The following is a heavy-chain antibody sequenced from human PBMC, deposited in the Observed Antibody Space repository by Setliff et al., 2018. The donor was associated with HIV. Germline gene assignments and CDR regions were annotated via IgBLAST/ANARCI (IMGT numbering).Heavy chain of an antibody. CDR1: GNSISSGGYY. CDR3: ARDSDDSGFWDAFNI. CDR2: IYYRGST. D-gene: IGHD3-22*01. Sequence: SETLSLTCTVSGNSISSGGYYWSWIRQHPGKGLEWIGYIYYRGSTYYNPSLKSRVTISVDTSKNQFSLRLTSMTAADTAVYYCARDSDDSGFWDAFNIWGQGTMVTVSS. J-gene: IGHJ3*02. V-gene: IGHV4-31*03.